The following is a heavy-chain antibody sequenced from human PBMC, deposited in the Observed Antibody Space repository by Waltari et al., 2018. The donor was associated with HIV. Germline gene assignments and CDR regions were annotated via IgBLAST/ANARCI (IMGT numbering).Heavy chain of an antibody. CDR1: GYKFNNFD. CDR2: IDTDNGKT. J-gene: IGHJ3*01. Sequence: VQLVQSGAVVVARGATLRLSCKASGYKFNNFDVTWLRRAPGGKLEWMAWIDTDNGKTKFSQVFQDRLTLIRDTSATTVFMELTGLQLEDTAVYFCVRVGDFVRYYDWSGAFDHWGQGTMVYVT. D-gene: IGHD3-9*01. CDR3: VRVGDFVRYYDWSGAFDH. V-gene: IGHV1-3*04.